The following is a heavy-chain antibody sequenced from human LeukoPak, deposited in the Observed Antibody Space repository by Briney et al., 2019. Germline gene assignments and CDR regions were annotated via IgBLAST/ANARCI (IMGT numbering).Heavy chain of an antibody. CDR1: GGSFSGYY. J-gene: IGHJ3*02. Sequence: SETLSLTCAVYGGSFSGYYWSWIRQPPGKGLEWIGEFNHSGSTNYNPSLKSRVTISVDTSKNQFSLKLSSVTAADTAVYYCARTLSRGYSGYDQIFFDIWGQGTMVTVSS. CDR3: ARTLSRGYSGYDQIFFDI. V-gene: IGHV4-34*01. D-gene: IGHD5-12*01. CDR2: FNHSGST.